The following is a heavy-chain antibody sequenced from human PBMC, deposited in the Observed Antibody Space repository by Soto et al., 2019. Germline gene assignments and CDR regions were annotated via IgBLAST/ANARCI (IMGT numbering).Heavy chain of an antibody. CDR2: ISGSGGST. Sequence: GGSLRLSYAASGFTFSSYAMSWVRQAPGKGLEWVSAISGSGGSTYYADSVKGRFTISRDNSKNTLYLQMNSLRAEDTAVYYCAKGFPRPYDSSGYYHSYYFDYWGQGTLVTVSS. CDR1: GFTFSSYA. J-gene: IGHJ4*02. CDR3: AKGFPRPYDSSGYYHSYYFDY. V-gene: IGHV3-23*01. D-gene: IGHD3-22*01.